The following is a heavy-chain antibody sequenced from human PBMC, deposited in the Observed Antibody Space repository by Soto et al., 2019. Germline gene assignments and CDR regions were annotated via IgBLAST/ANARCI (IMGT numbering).Heavy chain of an antibody. J-gene: IGHJ4*02. D-gene: IGHD4-17*01. CDR1: GYIFTGYY. V-gene: IGHV1-2*04. CDR3: ARSYGDYDDFDY. CDR2: INPLSGGT. Sequence: QVQLVQSGAEVKKPGASVKVSCTASGYIFTGYYMHWVRQAPGQGLEWMGWINPLSGGTNYAQKFQGWVTMTRDTYISTAYMELSRLRSDDTAVYYCARSYGDYDDFDYWGQGTLVTVSS.